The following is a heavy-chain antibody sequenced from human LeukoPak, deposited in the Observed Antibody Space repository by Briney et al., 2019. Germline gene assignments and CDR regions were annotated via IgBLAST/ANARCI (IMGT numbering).Heavy chain of an antibody. V-gene: IGHV3-74*01. J-gene: IGHJ4*02. D-gene: IGHD3-9*01. CDR2: ISGDGSTT. CDR1: GFTFNTYW. CDR3: ARLDILTGNYYYFNF. Sequence: GGSLRLSCAASGFTFNTYWMHWGRQAPGMGLVWVSRISGDGSTTSYADSVKGRFTISRDNAKNTLYLQMNSLRAEDTAVYYCARLDILTGNYYYFNFWGQGTLVTVSS.